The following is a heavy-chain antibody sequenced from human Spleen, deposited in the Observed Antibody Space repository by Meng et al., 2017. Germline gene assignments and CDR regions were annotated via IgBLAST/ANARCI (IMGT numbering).Heavy chain of an antibody. Sequence: ASVKVSCKPSGYNFPDYYIHWVRQAPGQGLEWMGRIDPKNGDTHYAQKFQGRVTMTRDTSISTAYMELSRLRSDDTAVYYCARVIGDGYNPFDYWGQGTLVTVSS. V-gene: IGHV1-2*06. CDR2: IDPKNGDT. CDR3: ARVIGDGYNPFDY. J-gene: IGHJ4*02. D-gene: IGHD5-24*01. CDR1: GYNFPDYY.